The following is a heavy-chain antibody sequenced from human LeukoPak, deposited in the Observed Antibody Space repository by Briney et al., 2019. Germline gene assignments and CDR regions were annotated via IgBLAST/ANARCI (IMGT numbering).Heavy chain of an antibody. Sequence: GGSLRLSCAASGFSFRDYGMLWVRQAPGKGLEWVAAIWYDGTLKYSVASVKGRFTISRDNANNTLFLQMNSLTTEDTGVYHCAKGGGQTLLSYMDVWGKGTTVTVSS. CDR2: IWYDGTLK. V-gene: IGHV3-33*06. J-gene: IGHJ6*03. CDR3: AKGGGQTLLSYMDV. CDR1: GFSFRDYG. D-gene: IGHD2-15*01.